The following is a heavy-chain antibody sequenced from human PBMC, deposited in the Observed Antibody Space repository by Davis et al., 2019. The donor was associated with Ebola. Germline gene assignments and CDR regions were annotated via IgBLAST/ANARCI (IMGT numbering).Heavy chain of an antibody. D-gene: IGHD1-26*01. Sequence: MPSETLSLTCTVSGGSISSSGYYWGWIRQPPGKGLEWIGSVYYSGSTYYNPSLKSRVTMSVDTSKHQFSLKLSSVTAADTAVYYCAIQGVGTTLDYWGQGTLVTVSS. CDR1: GGSISSSGYY. CDR2: VYYSGST. J-gene: IGHJ4*02. CDR3: AIQGVGTTLDY. V-gene: IGHV4-39*01.